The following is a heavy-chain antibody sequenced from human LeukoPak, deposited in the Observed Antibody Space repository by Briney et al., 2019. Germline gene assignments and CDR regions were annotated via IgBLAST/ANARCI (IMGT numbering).Heavy chain of an antibody. CDR2: NYYSGST. J-gene: IGHJ6*02. V-gene: IGHV4-30-4*01. Sequence: SETLSLTCTVSGGSISSGDYYWSWIRQPPGKGLEWIGYNYYSGSTSYNPSLKSRVTISVDTSKNQFSLKLSSVTAADTAVYYCARDTYYYDSSGYSGMDVWGQGTTVTVSS. D-gene: IGHD3-22*01. CDR3: ARDTYYYDSSGYSGMDV. CDR1: GGSISSGDYY.